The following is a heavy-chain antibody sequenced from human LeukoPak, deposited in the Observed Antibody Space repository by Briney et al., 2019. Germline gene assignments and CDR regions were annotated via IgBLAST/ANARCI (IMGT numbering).Heavy chain of an antibody. J-gene: IGHJ6*04. CDR3: AELGITMIGGG. CDR1: GFPFSSYE. Sequence: GGSLRLSFAASGFPFSSYEMNWVRPAPGKGLEWVSYISSSGSIIYYADSVKGRFTISRDNAKNSLYLQMNSLRAEDTAVYYCAELGITMIGGGWGKGTTVTISA. D-gene: IGHD3-10*02. CDR2: ISSSGSII. V-gene: IGHV3-48*03.